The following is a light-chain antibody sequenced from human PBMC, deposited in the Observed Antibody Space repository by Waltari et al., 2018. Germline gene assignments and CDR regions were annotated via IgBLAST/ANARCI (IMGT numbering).Light chain of an antibody. CDR2: DAA. Sequence: DMQMTQTPASLSAPVGDSVTITCQPSQDVINYINWYQQKPGKAPQLLIYDAATLKTGVPSRFSGRQSGTYFTLTISGLQPEDVGTYFCQHSEAFGQGTTVDI. J-gene: IGKJ1*01. CDR3: QHSEA. V-gene: IGKV1-33*01. CDR1: QDVINY.